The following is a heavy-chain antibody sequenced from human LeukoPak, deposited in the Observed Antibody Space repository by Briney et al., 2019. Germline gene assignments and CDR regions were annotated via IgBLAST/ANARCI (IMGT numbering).Heavy chain of an antibody. CDR1: GFTFSSYS. CDR3: ARDLAPDRPYGDPSPPDY. Sequence: GGSLRLSCAASGFTFSSYSMNWVRQAPGKGLEWVSSISGSSSYIYYADSVKGRFTISRDNAKNSLYLQMNSLRAEDTAVYYCARDLAPDRPYGDPSPPDYWGQGTLVTVSA. D-gene: IGHD4-17*01. V-gene: IGHV3-21*01. J-gene: IGHJ4*02. CDR2: ISGSSSYI.